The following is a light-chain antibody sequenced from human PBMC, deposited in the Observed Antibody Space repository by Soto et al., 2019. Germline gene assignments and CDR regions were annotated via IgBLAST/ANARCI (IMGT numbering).Light chain of an antibody. CDR2: NAS. V-gene: IGKV1-5*03. CDR1: QSISSW. CDR3: QQYNSYPFT. J-gene: IGKJ4*01. Sequence: EIQMTQSPSTLSASLGDRVTITCRASQSISSWLAWYQQKPGKAPKLLIYNASSWESGGPSRFSGSGSGTEFTLTISSLQPDFLATYYWQQYNSYPFTFGGGPKVEIK.